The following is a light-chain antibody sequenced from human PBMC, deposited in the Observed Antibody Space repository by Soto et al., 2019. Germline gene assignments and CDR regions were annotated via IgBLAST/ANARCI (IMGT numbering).Light chain of an antibody. Sequence: EIVMTQSPATLSVSPGDRVTLSCGASQSVSTNLAWYQQTPGQAPRLLIYGASTRATGIPARFSGSGSGTEFTLTISSLQSEDFAVNYCQQYNKWPPWTFGQGTKVEIK. J-gene: IGKJ1*01. CDR2: GAS. CDR1: QSVSTN. V-gene: IGKV3-15*01. CDR3: QQYNKWPPWT.